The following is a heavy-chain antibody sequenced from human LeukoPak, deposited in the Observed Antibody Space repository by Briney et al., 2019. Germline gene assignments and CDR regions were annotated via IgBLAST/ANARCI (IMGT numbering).Heavy chain of an antibody. CDR1: GFTFSSYS. CDR3: ARDRDSSGYYMGFGY. J-gene: IGHJ4*02. CDR2: ISSSSSTI. D-gene: IGHD3-22*01. Sequence: GGSLRLSCAASGFTFSSYSMNWVRQAPGKGLEWVSYISSSSSTIYYADSVKGRFTISRDNAKNSLYLQMNSLRDEDTAVYYCARDRDSSGYYMGFGYWGQGTLVTVSS. V-gene: IGHV3-48*02.